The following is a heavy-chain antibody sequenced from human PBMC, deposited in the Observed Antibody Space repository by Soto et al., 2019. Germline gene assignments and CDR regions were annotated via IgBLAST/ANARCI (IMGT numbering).Heavy chain of an antibody. J-gene: IGHJ2*01. D-gene: IGHD2-15*01. CDR3: ARDPRPYCSGGSCYGYWYFDL. CDR2: ISAYNGNT. V-gene: IGHV1-18*01. CDR1: GYTFTSYG. Sequence: QVQLVQSGAEVKKPGASVKVSCKASGYTFTSYGISWLRQAPGQGLEWMGWISAYNGNTNYAQKLQGRVTVTTDTSTSTAYMELRSLRSDDTAVYYCARDPRPYCSGGSCYGYWYFDLWGRGTLVTVSS.